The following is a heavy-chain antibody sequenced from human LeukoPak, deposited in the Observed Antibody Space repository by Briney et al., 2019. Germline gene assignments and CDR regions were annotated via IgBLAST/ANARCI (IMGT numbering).Heavy chain of an antibody. Sequence: GGSLRPSCAASGFTFSSYAMSWVRQAPGKGLEWVSAISGSWWSTYYADSVKGRFTISRDNSKNTLYLQMNSLGAEDTAVYYCAKDLGDIVATPDYWGQGTLVTVSS. CDR3: AKDLGDIVATPDY. J-gene: IGHJ4*02. CDR2: ISGSWWST. V-gene: IGHV3-23*01. CDR1: GFTFSSYA. D-gene: IGHD5-12*01.